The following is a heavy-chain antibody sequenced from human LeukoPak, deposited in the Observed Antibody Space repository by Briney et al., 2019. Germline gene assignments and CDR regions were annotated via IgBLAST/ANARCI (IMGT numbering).Heavy chain of an antibody. Sequence: PSETLSLTSTVSGGFISGRYWGWIRQPPGKGLEWIGYINYSGSTDYNPSLKSRVTISLDTSKNQFSLKLSSVTAADTAVYYCARDAGGGPFFDYWGQGTLVTVSS. CDR2: INYSGST. D-gene: IGHD2-15*01. V-gene: IGHV4-59*11. CDR3: ARDAGGGPFFDY. J-gene: IGHJ4*02. CDR1: GGFISGRY.